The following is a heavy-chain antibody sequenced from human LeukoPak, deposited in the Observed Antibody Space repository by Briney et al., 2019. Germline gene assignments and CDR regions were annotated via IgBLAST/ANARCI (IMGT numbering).Heavy chain of an antibody. Sequence: PSETPSLTCTVSGGSISSYYWSWIRQPPGKGLEWIGYIYYSGSTNYNPSLKSRVTISVDTSKNQFSLKLSSVTAADTAVYYCARGGSSWYRRHAFDIWGQGTMVTVSS. D-gene: IGHD6-13*01. CDR2: IYYSGST. V-gene: IGHV4-59*01. CDR3: ARGGSSWYRRHAFDI. CDR1: GGSISSYY. J-gene: IGHJ3*02.